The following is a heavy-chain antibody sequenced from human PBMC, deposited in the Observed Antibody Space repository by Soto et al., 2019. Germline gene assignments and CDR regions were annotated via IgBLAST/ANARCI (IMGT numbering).Heavy chain of an antibody. CDR2: INHSGST. Sequence: SETLSLTCAFYVGSFSGYYWSWIRQPPGKWLEWIGEINHSGSTNYNPSLKSRVTISVDTSKNQFSLKLSSVTAADTAVYYCATSPRYSSGWYEYWGQGTLVIVS. V-gene: IGHV4-34*01. CDR3: ATSPRYSSGWYEY. J-gene: IGHJ4*02. CDR1: VGSFSGYY. D-gene: IGHD6-19*01.